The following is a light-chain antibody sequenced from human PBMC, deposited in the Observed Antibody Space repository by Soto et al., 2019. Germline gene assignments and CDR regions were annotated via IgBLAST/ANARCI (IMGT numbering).Light chain of an antibody. Sequence: QSVLTQPPSASGSPGQSVTISCTGTSSDVGAYNYVSWYQQHPGKAPKLMIYEVSNRPSGVSNRFSGSKSGNTASLTISGLQAEDEADYYCSSYTSSSYYVFGTGTKVTVL. CDR2: EVS. V-gene: IGLV2-14*01. CDR3: SSYTSSSYYV. J-gene: IGLJ1*01. CDR1: SSDVGAYNY.